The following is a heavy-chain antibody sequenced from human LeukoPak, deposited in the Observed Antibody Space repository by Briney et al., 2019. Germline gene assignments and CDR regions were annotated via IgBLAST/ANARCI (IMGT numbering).Heavy chain of an antibody. CDR3: VFVCSSSTCSLDY. CDR1: GSTFTGYY. CDR2: INPNSGDR. J-gene: IGHJ4*02. V-gene: IGHV1-2*06. D-gene: IGHD2-2*01. Sequence: ASVKVSCKASGSTFTGYYMHWVRQAPGQGLEWMGRINPNSGDRNYEQKFQGRVTMTRDTSVSTAYMELSGLRSDDTAMYYCVFVCSSSTCSLDYWGQGTLVTVSS.